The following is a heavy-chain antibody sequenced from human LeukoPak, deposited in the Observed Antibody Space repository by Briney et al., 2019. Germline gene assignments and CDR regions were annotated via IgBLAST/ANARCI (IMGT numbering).Heavy chain of an antibody. V-gene: IGHV3-21*01. CDR1: GFTFSSFR. J-gene: IGHJ6*02. CDR2: ISDSSSYI. CDR3: TKGENGMDV. Sequence: GGSLRLSCAASGFTFSSFRMNWVRQAPGKGLEWVSSISDSSSYIYHADSVKGRFTISRDNAKNSVYLQMNSLRAEDTATYYCTKGENGMDVWGQGTTVTVSS. D-gene: IGHD1-26*01.